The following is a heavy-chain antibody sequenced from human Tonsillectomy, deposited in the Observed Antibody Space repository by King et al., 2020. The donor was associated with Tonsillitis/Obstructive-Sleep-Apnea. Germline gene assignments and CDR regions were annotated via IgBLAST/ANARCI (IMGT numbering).Heavy chain of an antibody. J-gene: IGHJ4*02. CDR3: SGGKMFIWGSYRTFDH. V-gene: IGHV3-7*04. CDR2: IKQDGSEK. CDR1: GFTFNSYW. Sequence: VQLVESGGGLVQPGGSLRLSCGASGFTFNSYWMSWVRQAPGKGLEGVANIKQDGSEKYYVDSVRGRFSISRDNAKDSLYLQMNSRRAEDTAVYYCSGGKMFIWGSYRTFDHWGQGTLVTVSS. D-gene: IGHD3-16*02.